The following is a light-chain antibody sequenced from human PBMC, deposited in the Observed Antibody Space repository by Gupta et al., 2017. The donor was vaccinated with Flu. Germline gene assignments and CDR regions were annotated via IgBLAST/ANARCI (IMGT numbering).Light chain of an antibody. CDR1: SLRNFY. Sequence: SSELTQDPAVSVALGQTVRITCQGDSLRNFYASWYQQKPGQAPLLVFYGKNNRPSGIPDRFSGSSSGNTASLTITGAQAEDEADYYCNSRDTSGDHLVVFGGGTKLTVL. J-gene: IGLJ3*02. V-gene: IGLV3-19*01. CDR3: NSRDTSGDHLVV. CDR2: GKN.